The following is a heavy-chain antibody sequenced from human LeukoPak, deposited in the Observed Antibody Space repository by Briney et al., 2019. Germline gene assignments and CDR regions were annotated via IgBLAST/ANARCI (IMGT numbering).Heavy chain of an antibody. CDR2: MSYDGSNK. CDR1: GFTFSSYG. D-gene: IGHD4-23*01. J-gene: IGHJ4*02. Sequence: PWGSLRLSCAASGFTFSSYGMHWVRLAPGKGLEWVAVMSYDGSNKYYADSVKGRFTISRDNSKNTLYLQMNSLRAEDTAVYYCAKDQDYGGSDYWGQGTLVTVSS. V-gene: IGHV3-30*18. CDR3: AKDQDYGGSDY.